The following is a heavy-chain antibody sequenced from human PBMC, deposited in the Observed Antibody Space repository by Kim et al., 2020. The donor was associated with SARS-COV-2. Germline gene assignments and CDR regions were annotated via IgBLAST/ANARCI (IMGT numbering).Heavy chain of an antibody. CDR2: IKQDGSEK. CDR1: GFTFSSYW. V-gene: IGHV3-7*03. Sequence: GGSLRLSCAASGFTFSSYWMSWVRQAPGKGLEWVANIKQDGSEKYYVDSVKGRFTISRDNAKNSLYLQMNSLRAEDTAVYYCARDWGYRSSGYYYTAFDIWGQGTMVTVSS. CDR3: ARDWGYRSSGYYYTAFDI. D-gene: IGHD3-22*01. J-gene: IGHJ3*02.